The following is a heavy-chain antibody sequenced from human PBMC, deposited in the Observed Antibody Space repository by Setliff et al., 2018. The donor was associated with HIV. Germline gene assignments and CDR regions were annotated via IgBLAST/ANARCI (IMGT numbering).Heavy chain of an antibody. Sequence: GASVKVSCKASGYTFTAYYIHGVRQAPGQGLEWMGWIHPSSGGTNCAQKLQGRVTMTTDTSTSTAYMDLRSLRFDDTAVYYCARNSFPRTVTGTGPLFDSWGQGTLVTVSS. CDR3: ARNSFPRTVTGTGPLFDS. CDR1: GYTFTAYY. CDR2: IHPSSGGT. D-gene: IGHD6-19*01. V-gene: IGHV1-2*02. J-gene: IGHJ4*02.